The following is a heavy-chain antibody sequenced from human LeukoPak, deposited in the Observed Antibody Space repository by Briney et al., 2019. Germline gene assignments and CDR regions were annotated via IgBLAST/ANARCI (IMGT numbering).Heavy chain of an antibody. D-gene: IGHD6-19*01. V-gene: IGHV3-23*01. Sequence: PGGSLRLSCAASGFTFSSYAMSWVRQAPGKGLEWVSAISGSGGSTYYADSVKGRFTISRDNSKNTLYLQMNSLRAEDTAVYYCARDPRIAVAGTGGYWGQGTLVTVSS. J-gene: IGHJ4*02. CDR1: GFTFSSYA. CDR3: ARDPRIAVAGTGGY. CDR2: ISGSGGST.